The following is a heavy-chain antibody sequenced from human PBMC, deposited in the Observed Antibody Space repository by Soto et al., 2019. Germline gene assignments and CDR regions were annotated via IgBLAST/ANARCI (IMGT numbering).Heavy chain of an antibody. J-gene: IGHJ6*01. V-gene: IGHV3-30-3*01. CDR3: AKGRSDYYYYGVDD. CDR1: GFTFSNHI. CDR2: ILDDGNNK. Sequence: GGSLRLSCAASGFTFSNHIMHWVRQAPGKGLEWVAVILDDGNNKYYADSVKGRFTISRDNSKNTLYLQMNSLRAEDTALYYCAKGRSDYYYYGVDDWGQGTTVTVSS.